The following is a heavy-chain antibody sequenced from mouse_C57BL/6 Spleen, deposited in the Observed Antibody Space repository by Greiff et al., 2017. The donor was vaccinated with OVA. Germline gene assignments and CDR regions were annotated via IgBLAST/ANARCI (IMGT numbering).Heavy chain of an antibody. CDR3: ARGGLRPSYCGFDV. Sequence: EVKLMESEGGLVQPGSSMKLSCTASGFTFSDYYMAWVRQVPEKGLEWVANINYDGSSTYYLDSLKSRFIISRDNAKNILYLQMSSLKSEDTATYYCARGGLRPSYCGFDVWGTGTTVTVSS. CDR1: GFTFSDYY. D-gene: IGHD1-2*01. V-gene: IGHV5-16*01. J-gene: IGHJ1*03. CDR2: INYDGSST.